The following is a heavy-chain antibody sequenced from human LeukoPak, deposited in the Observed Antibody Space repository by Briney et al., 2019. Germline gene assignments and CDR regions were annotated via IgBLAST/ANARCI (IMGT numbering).Heavy chain of an antibody. Sequence: SETLSLTCTVSRDSISGYSWSWIRQSPGGGLEWIGYIYYSGDTAYNPSLRSRVTMSVDTSKNQFSLQLRSMTTADTAVYYCAGSLGYCTSNVCYLKYWGQGTLVTVSS. CDR1: RDSISGYS. CDR2: IYYSGDT. D-gene: IGHD2-8*01. CDR3: AGSLGYCTSNVCYLKY. V-gene: IGHV4-59*03. J-gene: IGHJ4*02.